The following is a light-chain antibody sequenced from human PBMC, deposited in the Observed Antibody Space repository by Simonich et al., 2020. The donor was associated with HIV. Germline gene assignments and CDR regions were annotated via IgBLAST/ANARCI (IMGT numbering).Light chain of an antibody. V-gene: IGKV4-1*01. CDR2: WAS. J-gene: IGKJ1*01. Sequence: DIVMTQSPDSLAVSLGERATINCKSSQSVLYNSNNKNYLVWYQQKPGQPPKLLIYWASTRESGVPDRFSGSGSGTDFTLTISSLQAEDVAVYYCHQYSSTPQTFGQGTKVEIK. CDR1: QSVLYNSNNKNY. CDR3: HQYSSTPQT.